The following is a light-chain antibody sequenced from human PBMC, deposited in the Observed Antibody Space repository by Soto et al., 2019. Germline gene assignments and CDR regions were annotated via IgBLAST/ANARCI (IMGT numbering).Light chain of an antibody. V-gene: IGKV1-9*01. CDR1: QGISTY. CDR3: QQLNSYPRS. Sequence: DIQLTQSPSFLSASIGDRVTITCRASQGISTYLAWYQQKPGKAPKLLIYAASTLQHGAPSRFSCSGSGTAFTLTISSLQPEDVATYYCQQLNSYPRSFGGGTKVDIK. CDR2: AAS. J-gene: IGKJ4*01.